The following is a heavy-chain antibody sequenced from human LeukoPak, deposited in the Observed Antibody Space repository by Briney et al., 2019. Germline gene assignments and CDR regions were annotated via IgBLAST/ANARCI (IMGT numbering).Heavy chain of an antibody. J-gene: IGHJ3*02. D-gene: IGHD5-24*01. V-gene: IGHV3-30*04. Sequence: GRSLRLSCAVSGLTFSSYATHWVRHAPGKGREWVGVISSEGRNTYYADSVKGRFTISRDNSKNTLYLQMNGLGAEDTAVYYCARDGGYGYNFYDAFDIWGQGTMVTVSS. CDR2: ISSEGRNT. CDR1: GLTFSSYA. CDR3: ARDGGYGYNFYDAFDI.